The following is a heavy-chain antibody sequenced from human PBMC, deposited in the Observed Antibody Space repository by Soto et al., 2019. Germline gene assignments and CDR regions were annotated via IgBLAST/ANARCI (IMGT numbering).Heavy chain of an antibody. J-gene: IGHJ4*02. D-gene: IGHD3-9*01. CDR3: ARDKDWAFDY. V-gene: IGHV3-48*03. Sequence: GGSLRLSCVASGFTFSGYSIVWVRQAPGKGLEWVSYIFTTGTTIYYADSVKGRFTVSRDNAKNSLFLLLNSLRAEDTAVYYCARDKDWAFDYWGQGTLVTVSS. CDR1: GFTFSGYS. CDR2: IFTTGTTI.